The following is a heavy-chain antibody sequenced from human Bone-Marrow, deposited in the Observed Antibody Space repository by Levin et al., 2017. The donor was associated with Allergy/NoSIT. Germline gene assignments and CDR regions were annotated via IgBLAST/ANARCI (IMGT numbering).Heavy chain of an antibody. CDR2: IYWDDDK. D-gene: IGHD3-16*01. V-gene: IGHV2-5*02. CDR3: ARSRGYYDSFQNWFDP. CDR1: QFSLSTNGVG. J-gene: IGHJ5*02. Sequence: VSGPTLVKPTQTLTLTCTFSQFSLSTNGVGVGWIRQAPGKALEWLALIYWDDDKRYSPALKSRLNITKDTSKNQVFLRMTNMDLVDTATYYCARSRGYYDSFQNWFDPWGQGTLVIVSS.